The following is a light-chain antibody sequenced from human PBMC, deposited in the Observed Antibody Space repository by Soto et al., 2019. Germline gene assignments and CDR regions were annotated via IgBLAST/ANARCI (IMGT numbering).Light chain of an antibody. Sequence: EIVMTQSPATLSVSPGGRATLSCRASQSISDTLAWYQQKPGQAPRLLIPGASTRATGFPARFSGSGSGTDFTLTISSLQSEDFAVYYCQQYDNWPWTFGQGTKVDIK. CDR1: QSISDT. CDR3: QQYDNWPWT. J-gene: IGKJ1*01. V-gene: IGKV3-15*01. CDR2: GAS.